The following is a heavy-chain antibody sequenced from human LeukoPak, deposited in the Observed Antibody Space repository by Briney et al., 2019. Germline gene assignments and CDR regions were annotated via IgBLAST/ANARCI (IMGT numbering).Heavy chain of an antibody. CDR3: ARAHMITSYYYYYYMDV. CDR1: GGSISSYY. Sequence: SETLSLTCTVSGGSISSYYWSWIRQPPGKGLEWIGYVYYSGSTNYNPSLKSRVTISVDTSKNQFSLKLSSVTAADTAVYYCARAHMITSYYYYYYMDVWGKGTTVTVSS. D-gene: IGHD3-16*01. CDR2: VYYSGST. J-gene: IGHJ6*03. V-gene: IGHV4-59*01.